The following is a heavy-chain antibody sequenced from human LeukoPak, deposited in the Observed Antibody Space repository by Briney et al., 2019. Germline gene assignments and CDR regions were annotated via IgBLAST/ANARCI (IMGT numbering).Heavy chain of an antibody. CDR1: GFTFSSYA. V-gene: IGHV3-64*04. Sequence: PGGSLRLSCSASGFTFSSYAMHWVRQAPGKGLEYVSAISSNGGSTYYADSVKGRFTIPRDNSKNTLYLQMNSLRAEDTAVYHCAKVGYSYGVDYWGQGTLVTVSS. CDR3: AKVGYSYGVDY. CDR2: ISSNGGST. J-gene: IGHJ4*02. D-gene: IGHD5-18*01.